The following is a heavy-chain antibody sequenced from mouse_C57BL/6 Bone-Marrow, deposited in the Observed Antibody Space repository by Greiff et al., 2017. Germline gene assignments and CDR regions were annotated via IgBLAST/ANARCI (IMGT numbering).Heavy chain of an antibody. Sequence: EVQVVESEGGLVQPGSSMKLSCTASGFTFSDYYMAWVRQVPEKGLEWVANINYDGSSTYYLDSLKSRFIISRDNAKNILYLQMSSLKSEDTATYYCARDQYYGSSDYFDYWGQGTTLTVSS. CDR2: INYDGSST. CDR3: ARDQYYGSSDYFDY. CDR1: GFTFSDYY. D-gene: IGHD1-1*01. J-gene: IGHJ2*01. V-gene: IGHV5-16*01.